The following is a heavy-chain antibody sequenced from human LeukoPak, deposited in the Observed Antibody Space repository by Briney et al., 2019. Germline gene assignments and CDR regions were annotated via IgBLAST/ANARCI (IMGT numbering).Heavy chain of an antibody. V-gene: IGHV3-66*01. D-gene: IGHD6-13*01. CDR1: GFTFSSYA. Sequence: GGSLRPSCAASGFTFSSYAMSWVRQAPGKGLEWVSVIYSGGSTYYADSVKGRFTISRDNSKNTLYLQMNSLRAEDTAVYYCARGIAAAVVDYWGQGTLVTVSS. CDR3: ARGIAAAVVDY. J-gene: IGHJ4*02. CDR2: IYSGGST.